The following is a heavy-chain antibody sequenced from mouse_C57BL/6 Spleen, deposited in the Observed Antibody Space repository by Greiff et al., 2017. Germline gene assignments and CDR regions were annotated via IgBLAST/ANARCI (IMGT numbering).Heavy chain of an antibody. Sequence: QVQLQQSGAELVRPGASVKLSCKASGYTFIDYYINWVKQRPGQGLEWIARIYPGSGNTYYNEKFKGKATLSAEKSSSTAYMQLSSLTSEDSAVYFCARGVYDYGYFDVWGTGTTVTVSS. CDR1: GYTFIDYY. V-gene: IGHV1-76*01. CDR3: ARGVYDYGYFDV. J-gene: IGHJ1*03. D-gene: IGHD2-4*01. CDR2: IYPGSGNT.